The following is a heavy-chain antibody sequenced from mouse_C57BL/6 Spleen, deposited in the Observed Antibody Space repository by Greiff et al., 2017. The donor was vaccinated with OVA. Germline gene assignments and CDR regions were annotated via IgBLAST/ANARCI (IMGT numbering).Heavy chain of an antibody. Sequence: EVQRVESGPGLVKPSQSLSLTCSVTGYSITSGYYWNWIRQFPGNKLEWMGYISYDGSNNYNPSLKNRISITRDTSKNQLFLKLNSVTTEDTATYYCARDRGGRYWYFDVWGTGTTVTVSS. J-gene: IGHJ1*03. CDR2: ISYDGSN. D-gene: IGHD1-1*02. CDR3: ARDRGGRYWYFDV. CDR1: GYSITSGYY. V-gene: IGHV3-6*01.